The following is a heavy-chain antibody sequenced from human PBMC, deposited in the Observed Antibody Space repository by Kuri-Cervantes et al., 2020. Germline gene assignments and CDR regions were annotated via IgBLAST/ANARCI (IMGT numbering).Heavy chain of an antibody. CDR3: ASRPYYYDSSGVDY. V-gene: IGHV4-39*01. CDR1: GGSISSSSYY. J-gene: IGHJ4*02. D-gene: IGHD3-22*01. Sequence: SETLSLSCTVSGGSISSSSYYWGWIRQPPGKGLEWIGSIYYSGSTYYNPSLKGRVTISVDTSKNQFSLKLSSVTAADTAVYYCASRPYYYDSSGVDYWGQGTLVTVSS. CDR2: IYYSGST.